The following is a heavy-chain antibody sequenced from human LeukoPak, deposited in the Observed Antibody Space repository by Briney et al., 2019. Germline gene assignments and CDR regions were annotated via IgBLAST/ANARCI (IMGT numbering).Heavy chain of an antibody. Sequence: SQTLSLTCALSGDSVSSNSAAWHWIRQSPSRGLEWLGRTYYRSKSYNDYAVSVKSRITINPDTSKNQFSLQLNSVTPEDTAVYYCARAWSGYYGWFDRWGQGTLVTVSS. V-gene: IGHV6-1*01. D-gene: IGHD3-3*01. CDR1: GDSVSSNSAA. J-gene: IGHJ5*02. CDR2: TYYRSKSYN. CDR3: ARAWSGYYGWFDR.